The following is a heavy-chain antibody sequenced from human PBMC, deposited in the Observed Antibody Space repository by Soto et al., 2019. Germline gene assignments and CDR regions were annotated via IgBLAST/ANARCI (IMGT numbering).Heavy chain of an antibody. CDR3: ARDRNGDYDYYYYGMDV. V-gene: IGHV1-69*13. CDR2: IIPIFGTA. D-gene: IGHD4-17*01. J-gene: IGHJ6*02. Sequence: GASVKVSCKASGGTFSSYAISWVRQAPGQGLEWMGGIIPIFGTANYAQKFQGRVTITADESTSTAYMELSSLRSEDTAVYYCARDRNGDYDYYYYGMDVWGQGATVTDSS. CDR1: GGTFSSYA.